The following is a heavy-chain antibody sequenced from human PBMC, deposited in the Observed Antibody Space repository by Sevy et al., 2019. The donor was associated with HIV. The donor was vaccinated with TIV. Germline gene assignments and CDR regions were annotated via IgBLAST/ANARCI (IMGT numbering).Heavy chain of an antibody. Sequence: GGSLRLSCPASGFAFSSYWMSWVRQAPGKGLEWAANINQDGSAKYYVDSVQGRFTISRDNAKNSLYLQMNSLRAEDTAVYYCARTYCSGGTCQSYFDYWGQGTLVTVSS. CDR1: GFAFSSYW. CDR2: INQDGSAK. V-gene: IGHV3-7*01. J-gene: IGHJ4*02. CDR3: ARTYCSGGTCQSYFDY. D-gene: IGHD2-15*01.